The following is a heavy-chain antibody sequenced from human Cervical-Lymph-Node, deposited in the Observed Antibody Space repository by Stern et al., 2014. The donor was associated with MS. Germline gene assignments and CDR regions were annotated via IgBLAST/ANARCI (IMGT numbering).Heavy chain of an antibody. V-gene: IGHV4-61*02. Sequence: QVQLQESGPGLVKPSQTLSLTCTVSGGSISSGSHYWSWIRQPAGEGLEWVGRIYSTGRVDYNPSFKGRVTMSVDTYQDQFSMELRSVTAADTAMYYCAREWIYEVSWFDSWGQGSLVIVSS. CDR1: GGSISSGSHY. CDR3: AREWIYEVSWFDS. D-gene: IGHD5/OR15-5a*01. J-gene: IGHJ5*01. CDR2: IYSTGRV.